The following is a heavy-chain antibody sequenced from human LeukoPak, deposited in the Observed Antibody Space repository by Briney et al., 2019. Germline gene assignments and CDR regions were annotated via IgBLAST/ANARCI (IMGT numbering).Heavy chain of an antibody. Sequence: GGSLRLSCAASGFTFSSYSMNWVRQAPGKGLEWVSYISSSSSTIYYADSVKGRFTISRDNAKNSLYLQMNSLRAEDTAVYYCASAYGSGSYGYYYYYYGMGVWGQGTTVTVSS. D-gene: IGHD3-10*01. CDR1: GFTFSSYS. CDR2: ISSSSSTI. CDR3: ASAYGSGSYGYYYYYYGMGV. V-gene: IGHV3-48*01. J-gene: IGHJ6*02.